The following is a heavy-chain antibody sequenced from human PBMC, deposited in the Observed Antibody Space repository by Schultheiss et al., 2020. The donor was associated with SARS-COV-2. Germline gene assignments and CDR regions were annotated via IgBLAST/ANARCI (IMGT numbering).Heavy chain of an antibody. Sequence: SETLSLTCTVSGGSVSSGSYYWSWIRQPPGKGLEWIGYIYYSGSTNYNPSLKSRVTTSVDTSKNQFSLKLSSVTAADTAVYYCARGTRGDGYHLNYYYYGMDVWGQGTTVTVSS. CDR1: GGSVSSGSYY. CDR3: ARGTRGDGYHLNYYYYGMDV. J-gene: IGHJ6*02. D-gene: IGHD5-24*01. V-gene: IGHV4-61*01. CDR2: IYYSGST.